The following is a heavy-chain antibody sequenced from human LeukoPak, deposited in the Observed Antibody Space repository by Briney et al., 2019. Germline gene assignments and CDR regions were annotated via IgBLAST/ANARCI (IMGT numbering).Heavy chain of an antibody. V-gene: IGHV4-59*12. Sequence: PSETLSLTCTVSGGSISSYYWSWIRQPPGKGLEWIGYIYYSGSTNYNPSLKSRVTISVDTSKNQFSLKLSSVTAADTAVYYCARETPYDSSGPYYYYYMDVWGKGTTVTISS. D-gene: IGHD3-22*01. CDR1: GGSISSYY. CDR2: IYYSGST. J-gene: IGHJ6*03. CDR3: ARETPYDSSGPYYYYYMDV.